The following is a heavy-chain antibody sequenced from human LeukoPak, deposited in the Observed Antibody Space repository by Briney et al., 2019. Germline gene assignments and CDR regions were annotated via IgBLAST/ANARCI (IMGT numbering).Heavy chain of an antibody. V-gene: IGHV4-39*01. CDR3: ARRRDGYYYGSGSSRRLYYFDY. D-gene: IGHD3-10*01. Sequence: SETLSLTCTVSGGSISSSSYYWGWIRQPPGKGLEWIGSIYYSGSTYYNPSLKSRVTISVDTSKNQFSLKLSSVTAADTAVYYCARRRDGYYYGSGSSRRLYYFDYWGQGTLVTVSS. CDR1: GGSISSSSYY. CDR2: IYYSGST. J-gene: IGHJ4*02.